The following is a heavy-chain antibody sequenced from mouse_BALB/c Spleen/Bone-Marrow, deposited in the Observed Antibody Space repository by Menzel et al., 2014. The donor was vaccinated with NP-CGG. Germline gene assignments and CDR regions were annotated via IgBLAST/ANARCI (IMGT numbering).Heavy chain of an antibody. V-gene: IGHV14-3*02. Sequence: EVQLQQSGAELVKPGASVKLSCTASGFNIKDTYMHWVKQRPEQGLEWIGRIDPANGNTKYDPKFQGKATITADTSSNTAYLQLSSLTSEDTAVYYCAMYYYGSSSFAYWGQGTLVTVSA. CDR1: GFNIKDTY. D-gene: IGHD1-1*01. CDR3: AMYYYGSSSFAY. J-gene: IGHJ3*01. CDR2: IDPANGNT.